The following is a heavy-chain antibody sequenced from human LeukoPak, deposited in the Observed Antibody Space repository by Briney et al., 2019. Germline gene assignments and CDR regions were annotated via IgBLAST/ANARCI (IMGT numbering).Heavy chain of an antibody. CDR2: ISWNSGSI. CDR3: AKDIYYDSSGPIDY. D-gene: IGHD3-22*01. Sequence: SGGSLRLSCAASGFNFANHAMHWVRQAPGKGLEWVSGISWNSGSIGYADSVKGRFTISRDNAKNSLYLQMNSLRAEDTALYYCAKDIYYDSSGPIDYWGQGTLVTVSS. V-gene: IGHV3-9*01. J-gene: IGHJ4*02. CDR1: GFNFANHA.